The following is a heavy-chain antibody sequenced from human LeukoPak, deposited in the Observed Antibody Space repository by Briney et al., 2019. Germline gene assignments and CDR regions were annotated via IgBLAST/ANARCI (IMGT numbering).Heavy chain of an antibody. CDR3: AKGQEGSTTFDY. CDR1: RFTFSSYT. J-gene: IGHJ4*02. CDR2: ISTTGTYK. Sequence: PGGSLRLSCAASRFTFSSYTMTWVRQAPGKRLEWVASISTTGTYKSYADSVKGRFTISRDNSQNTVHLQMNSLRAEDTAVYYCAKGQEGSTTFDYWGQGTLVIVSS. D-gene: IGHD1-26*01. V-gene: IGHV3-21*04.